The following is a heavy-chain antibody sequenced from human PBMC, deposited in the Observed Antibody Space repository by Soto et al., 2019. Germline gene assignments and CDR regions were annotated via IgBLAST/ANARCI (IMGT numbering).Heavy chain of an antibody. D-gene: IGHD3-22*01. Sequence: ASVKVSCKASGYTFTSYAMHWVRQAPGQRLEWMGWINAGNGNTKYSQKFQGRVTITRDTSASTAYMELSSLRSEDTAVYYCARDRRYYDSSGNDAFDIWGQGTMVTISS. CDR1: GYTFTSYA. CDR2: INAGNGNT. CDR3: ARDRRYYDSSGNDAFDI. V-gene: IGHV1-3*01. J-gene: IGHJ3*02.